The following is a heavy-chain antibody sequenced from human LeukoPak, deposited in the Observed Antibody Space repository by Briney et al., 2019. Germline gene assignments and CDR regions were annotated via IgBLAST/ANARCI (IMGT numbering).Heavy chain of an antibody. CDR2: IVVGSGNT. CDR1: GFTFTSSA. V-gene: IGHV1-58*01. J-gene: IGHJ4*02. Sequence: SVKVSCKASGFTFTSSAVQWVRQARGQRLEWIGWIVVGSGNTNYAQKFQERVTITRDMSTSTAYMELSSLRSEDTAVYYCAREETWTNPFDYWGQGTLVTVSS. CDR3: AREETWTNPFDY. D-gene: IGHD3/OR15-3a*01.